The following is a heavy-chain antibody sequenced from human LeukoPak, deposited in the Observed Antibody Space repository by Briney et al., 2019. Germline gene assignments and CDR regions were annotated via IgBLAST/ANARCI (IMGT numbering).Heavy chain of an antibody. D-gene: IGHD6-6*01. Sequence: SETLSLTCTVSGGSISSGGYYWSWIRQPPGKGLEWIGYIYHSGSTYYNPSLKSRVTISVDRSKNQFSLKLSSVTAADTAVYYCARDRGSSSPVDYWGQGTLVTVSS. CDR1: GGSISSGGYY. CDR2: IYHSGST. CDR3: ARDRGSSSPVDY. J-gene: IGHJ4*02. V-gene: IGHV4-30-2*01.